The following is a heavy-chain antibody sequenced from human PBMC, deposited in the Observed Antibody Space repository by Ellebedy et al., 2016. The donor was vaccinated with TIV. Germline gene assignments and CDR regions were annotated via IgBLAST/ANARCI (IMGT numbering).Heavy chain of an antibody. CDR1: GGSISNSDYY. Sequence: PSETLSLTCTVSGGSISNSDYYWNWVRQAPGKGLEWVSSISSTGYYIYYADSVKGRFTISRDDARNSLFLQMNSLRAEDTAVYYCARSGEHDSWGQGTLVTVSS. D-gene: IGHD1-26*01. V-gene: IGHV3-21*01. J-gene: IGHJ4*02. CDR3: ARSGEHDS. CDR2: ISSTGYYI.